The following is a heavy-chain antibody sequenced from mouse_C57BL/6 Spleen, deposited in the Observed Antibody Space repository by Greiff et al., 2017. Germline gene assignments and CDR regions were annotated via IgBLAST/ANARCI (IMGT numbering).Heavy chain of an antibody. V-gene: IGHV1-85*01. D-gene: IGHD2-2*01. CDR2: IYPRDGST. J-gene: IGHJ1*03. Sequence: VQLQQSGPELVKPGASVKLSCKASGYTFTSYDINWVKQRPGQGLEWIGWIYPRDGSTKYNEKFKGKATLTVDTSSSTAYMELHSLTSEDSAVYFCARFDGYDAWYFEVWGTGTTVTVSS. CDR1: GYTFTSYD. CDR3: ARFDGYDAWYFEV.